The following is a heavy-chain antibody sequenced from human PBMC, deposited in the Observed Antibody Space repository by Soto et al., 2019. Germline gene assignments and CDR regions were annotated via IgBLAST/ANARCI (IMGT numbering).Heavy chain of an antibody. CDR2: IDPSDSYT. V-gene: IGHV5-10-1*01. D-gene: IGHD3-22*01. CDR1: GYSFTSYW. CDR3: ASRYYYDSSGYYSGDAFDI. J-gene: IGHJ3*02. Sequence: PGASLKISCKGSGYSFTSYWISWVRQMPGKGLEWMGRIDPSDSYTNYSPSFQGHVTISADKSISTAYLQWSSLKASDTAMYYCASRYYYDSSGYYSGDAFDIWGQGTMVT.